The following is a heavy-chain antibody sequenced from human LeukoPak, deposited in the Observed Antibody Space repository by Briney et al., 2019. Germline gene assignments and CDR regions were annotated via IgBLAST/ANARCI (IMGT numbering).Heavy chain of an antibody. CDR2: ISYDGSNK. CDR3: AREDYYDSSGYWNYFDY. J-gene: IGHJ4*02. Sequence: GRSLRLSCAASGFTFSSYAMHWVRQAPGKGLEWVAVISYDGSNKYYADSVKGRFTISRDNSKNTLYLQMNSLRAEDTAVYYCAREDYYDSSGYWNYFDYWGQGTLVTVSS. D-gene: IGHD3-22*01. V-gene: IGHV3-30-3*01. CDR1: GFTFSSYA.